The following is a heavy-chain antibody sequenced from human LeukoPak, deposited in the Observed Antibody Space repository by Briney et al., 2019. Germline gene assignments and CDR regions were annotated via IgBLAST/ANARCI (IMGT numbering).Heavy chain of an antibody. Sequence: GGSLRLSCAASGFTFSSYAMSWVRQAPGKGLEWDSAISGSGGSTYYADSVKGRFTISRDNSKNTLYPQMNSLRAEDTAVYYCAKALCSGGSCYSTDWFDPWGQGTLVTVSS. CDR2: ISGSGGST. V-gene: IGHV3-23*01. J-gene: IGHJ5*02. CDR3: AKALCSGGSCYSTDWFDP. CDR1: GFTFSSYA. D-gene: IGHD2-15*01.